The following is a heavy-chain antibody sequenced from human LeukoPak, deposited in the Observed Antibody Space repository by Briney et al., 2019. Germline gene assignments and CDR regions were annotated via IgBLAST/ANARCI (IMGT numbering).Heavy chain of an antibody. CDR1: GGSISSSSYY. CDR3: ARILRYFDWLLDRDAFDI. V-gene: IGHV4-39*01. D-gene: IGHD3-9*01. J-gene: IGHJ3*02. CDR2: IYYSGST. Sequence: PSETLSLTCTVSGGSISSSSYYWDWIRQPPGKGLEWIGSIYYSGSTYYNPSLKSRVTISVDTSKNQFSLKLSSVTAADTAVYYCARILRYFDWLLDRDAFDIWGQGTMVTVSS.